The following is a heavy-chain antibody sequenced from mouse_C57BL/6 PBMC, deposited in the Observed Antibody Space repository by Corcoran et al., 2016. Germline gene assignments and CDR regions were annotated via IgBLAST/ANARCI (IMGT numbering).Heavy chain of an antibody. CDR3: ARTSPSTMVTSYAMDY. V-gene: IGHV8-12*01. Sequence: QVTLKESGPGILQSSQTLSLTCSFSGFSLSTSGMGVSWIRQPSGKGLEWLAHIYWDDDKRYNPSLKSRLTISKDTSRNQVFLQITSVDTADTATYYCARTSPSTMVTSYAMDYWGQGTSVTFSA. J-gene: IGHJ4*01. D-gene: IGHD2-2*01. CDR2: IYWDDDK. CDR1: GFSLSTSGMG.